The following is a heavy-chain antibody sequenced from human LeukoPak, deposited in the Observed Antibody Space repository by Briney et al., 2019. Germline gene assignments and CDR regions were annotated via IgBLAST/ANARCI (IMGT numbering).Heavy chain of an antibody. CDR2: IYYSGST. Sequence: SETLSLTCAVYGGSFSGYYWSWIRQPPGKGLEWIGYIYYSGSTNYNPSLKSRVTISVDTSKNQFSLKLSSVTAADTAVYYCARHYSNYGWFDPWGQGTLVTVSS. CDR1: GGSFSGYY. D-gene: IGHD4-11*01. J-gene: IGHJ5*02. V-gene: IGHV4-59*08. CDR3: ARHYSNYGWFDP.